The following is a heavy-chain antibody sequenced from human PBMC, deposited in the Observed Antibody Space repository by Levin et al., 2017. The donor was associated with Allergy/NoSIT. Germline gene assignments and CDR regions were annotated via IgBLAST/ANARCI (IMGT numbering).Heavy chain of an antibody. D-gene: IGHD6-13*01. CDR2: ISAYNGNT. CDR3: ARDIAAAGHDAFDI. V-gene: IGHV1-18*01. J-gene: IGHJ3*02. Sequence: GESLKISCKASGYTITSYGISWVRQAPGQGLEWMGWISAYNGNTNYAQKLQGRVTMTTDTSTSTAYMELRSLRSDDTAVYYCARDIAAAGHDAFDIWGQGTMVTVSS. CDR1: GYTITSYG.